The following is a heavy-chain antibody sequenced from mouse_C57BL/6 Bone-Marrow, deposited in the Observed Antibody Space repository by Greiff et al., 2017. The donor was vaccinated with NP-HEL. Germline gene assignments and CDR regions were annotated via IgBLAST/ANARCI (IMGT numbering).Heavy chain of an antibody. Sequence: EVKLEESGGGLVKPGGSLKLSCAASGFTFSSYAMSWVRQTPEKRLEWVATISDGGSYTYYPDNVKGRFTISRDNAKNNLYLQMSHLKSEDTAMYYCARDYRGGYAMDYWGQGTSVTVSS. J-gene: IGHJ4*01. CDR2: ISDGGSYT. D-gene: IGHD3-1*01. CDR3: ARDYRGGYAMDY. V-gene: IGHV5-4*01. CDR1: GFTFSSYA.